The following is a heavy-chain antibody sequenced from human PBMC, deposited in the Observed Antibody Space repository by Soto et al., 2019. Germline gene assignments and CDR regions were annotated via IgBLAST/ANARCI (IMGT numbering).Heavy chain of an antibody. Sequence: GGSLRLSCAASGFTFSNYAMHWFRQAPGKGLEWVSGITGSAGNTYYADSVKGRFTISRDNSKNTLYLQTNSLRADDTAIYYCAKVPLSLRFYDYWGQGTLVTVSS. CDR2: ITGSAGNT. V-gene: IGHV3-23*01. CDR3: AKVPLSLRFYDY. D-gene: IGHD4-17*01. CDR1: GFTFSNYA. J-gene: IGHJ4*02.